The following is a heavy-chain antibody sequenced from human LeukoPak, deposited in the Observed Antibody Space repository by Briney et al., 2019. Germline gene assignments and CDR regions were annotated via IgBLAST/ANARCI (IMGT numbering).Heavy chain of an antibody. V-gene: IGHV3-9*01. CDR3: AKGLDTDQIGYDYAMDV. CDR2: ISWNSERT. J-gene: IGHJ6*02. Sequence: PGRSLRPSCAASGFTFDDYAMHWVRQAPGKGLEWVSGISWNSERTRYAGSVKGRFTISRDDRKRSLYLQMNNLKPEDTASYYCAKGLDTDQIGYDYAMDVWGQGTTVTV. D-gene: IGHD5-18*01. CDR1: GFTFDDYA.